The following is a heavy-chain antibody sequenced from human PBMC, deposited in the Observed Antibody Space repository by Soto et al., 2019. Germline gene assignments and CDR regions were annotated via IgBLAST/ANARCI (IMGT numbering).Heavy chain of an antibody. CDR1: GYTFTSYC. CDR3: ARSGVDYIWGSYRIPHWFDP. D-gene: IGHD3-16*02. CDR2: ISAYNGNT. Sequence: ASVKVSCKASGYTFTSYCISWVRQAPGQGLEWMGWISAYNGNTNYAQKLQGRVTMTTDTSTSTAYMELRSLRSDDTAVYYCARSGVDYIWGSYRIPHWFDPWGQGTLVTVSS. V-gene: IGHV1-18*01. J-gene: IGHJ5*02.